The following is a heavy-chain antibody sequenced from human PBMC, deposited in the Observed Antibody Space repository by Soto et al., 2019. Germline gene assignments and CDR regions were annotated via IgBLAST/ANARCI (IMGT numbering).Heavy chain of an antibody. CDR3: ARASDIVLMVYAISPYFDY. CDR1: GFTFSSYW. CDR2: IKQDGSEK. J-gene: IGHJ4*02. D-gene: IGHD2-8*01. V-gene: IGHV3-7*03. Sequence: PGGSLRLSCAASGFTFSSYWMSWVRQAPGKGLEWVANIKQDGSEKYYVDSVKGRFTIPRDNAKNSLYLQMNSLRAEDTAVYYCARASDIVLMVYAISPYFDYWGQGTLVTVSS.